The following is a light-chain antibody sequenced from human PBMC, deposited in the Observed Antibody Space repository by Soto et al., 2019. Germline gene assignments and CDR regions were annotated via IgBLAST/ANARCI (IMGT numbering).Light chain of an antibody. J-gene: IGLJ2*01. Sequence: QSVLTQPPSASGSPGQSVTISCTGTSSDVGGYDFVSWFQQHPGKAPKLIIFEVTKRPSGVPDRFSGSKSGNTASLTVSGLQPEDEADYYCSSYAGSDNLRVFGGGTQLTVL. V-gene: IGLV2-8*01. CDR2: EVT. CDR3: SSYAGSDNLRV. CDR1: SSDVGGYDF.